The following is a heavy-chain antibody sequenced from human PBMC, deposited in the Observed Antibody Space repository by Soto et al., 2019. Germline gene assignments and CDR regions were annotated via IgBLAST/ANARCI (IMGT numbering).Heavy chain of an antibody. CDR3: AKADSGYSSSWYHY. Sequence: GGSLRLSCAASGFTFSSYAMSWVRQAPGKGLEWVSAISGSGGSTYYADSVKGRFTISRDNSKNTLYLQMNSLRAEDTAVYYCAKADSGYSSSWYHYWGQGTLVTVSS. CDR2: ISGSGGST. J-gene: IGHJ4*02. D-gene: IGHD6-13*01. CDR1: GFTFSSYA. V-gene: IGHV3-23*01.